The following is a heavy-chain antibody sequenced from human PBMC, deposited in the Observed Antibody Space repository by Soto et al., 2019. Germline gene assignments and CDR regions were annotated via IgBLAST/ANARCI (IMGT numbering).Heavy chain of an antibody. Sequence: VQLVESGGGVVQPGRSLRLSCAASGFTFSSYWMSWVRQAPGKGLEWVANIKQDGSEKYYVDSVKGRFTISRDNAKNSLYLQMNSLRAEDTAVYYCARIAAHTGSSSWGFDYWGQGTLVTVSS. J-gene: IGHJ4*02. V-gene: IGHV3-7*01. CDR3: ARIAAHTGSSSWGFDY. CDR2: IKQDGSEK. CDR1: GFTFSSYW. D-gene: IGHD6-13*01.